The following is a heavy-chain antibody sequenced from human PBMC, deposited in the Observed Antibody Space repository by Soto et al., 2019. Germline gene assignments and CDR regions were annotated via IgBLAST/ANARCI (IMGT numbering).Heavy chain of an antibody. CDR1: RDTFTSYH. J-gene: IGHJ5*02. CDR2: INPHGGST. V-gene: IGHV1-46*01. D-gene: IGHD1-26*01. Sequence: ASVKVSCKAPRDTFTSYHSNSVRQPRGQGLEWMGVINPHGGSTAYAQKFKGRVTLTRDTSASTVYMEVSSLKTEDTAMYYCAGSSGGNYGIIIEGTNWFGPWGQGTLVTVSS. CDR3: AGSSGGNYGIIIEGTNWFGP.